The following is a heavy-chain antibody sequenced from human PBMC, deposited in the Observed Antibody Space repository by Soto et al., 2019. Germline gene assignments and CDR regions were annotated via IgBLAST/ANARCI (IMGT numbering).Heavy chain of an antibody. D-gene: IGHD3-22*01. V-gene: IGHV1-18*01. J-gene: IGHJ3*02. Sequence: ASVKVSCKASGYTFTSYGISWVRQAPGQGLEWMGWISAYNGNTNYAQKLQGRVTMTTDTSMSTAYMELRSLRSDDTAVYYCARGGYYDSTPVAFDIWGQGTMVTVSS. CDR3: ARGGYYDSTPVAFDI. CDR1: GYTFTSYG. CDR2: ISAYNGNT.